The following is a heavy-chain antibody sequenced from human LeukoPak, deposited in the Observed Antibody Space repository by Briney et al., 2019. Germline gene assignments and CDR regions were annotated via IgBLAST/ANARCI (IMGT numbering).Heavy chain of an antibody. D-gene: IGHD6-19*01. CDR1: RGSISNYH. CDR2: IHTSGST. V-gene: IGHV4-4*07. CDR3: ARRDISSGWSFDY. J-gene: IGHJ4*02. Sequence: PSETLSLTCTVSRGSISNYHWSWIRQPAGKGLEWISQIHTSGSTNYNPPLKSRVTMSIDTPENQLSLTIRSVTAADTAVYYCARRDISSGWSFDYWGQGILVTVSS.